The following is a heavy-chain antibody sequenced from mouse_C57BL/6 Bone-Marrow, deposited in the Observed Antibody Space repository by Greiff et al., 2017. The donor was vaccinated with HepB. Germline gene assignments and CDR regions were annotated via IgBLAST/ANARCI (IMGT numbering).Heavy chain of an antibody. J-gene: IGHJ4*01. CDR1: GYTFTEYT. V-gene: IGHV1-62-2*01. D-gene: IGHD2-12*01. CDR2: FYPGGGSI. CDR3: ARQEDFTTRYYYAMDY. Sequence: VQLQQSGAELVKPGASVKLSCKASGYTFTEYTIHWVKQRSGQGLEWIGWFYPGGGSIKYNEKFKDKATLTADKSSSTVYMELSRLTSEDAAVYFCARQEDFTTRYYYAMDYWGQGTSVTVSS.